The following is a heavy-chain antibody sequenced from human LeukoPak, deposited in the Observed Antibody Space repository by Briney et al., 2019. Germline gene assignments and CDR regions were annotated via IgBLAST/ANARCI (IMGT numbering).Heavy chain of an antibody. CDR2: IRSNTYGGST. CDR3: XRVSRGGITASWFDP. J-gene: IGHJ5*02. V-gene: IGHV3-49*03. CDR1: GFTFGDYG. Sequence: PGGSLRLSCEGSGFTFGDYGVGWFRQAPGKGLQWVTSIRSNTYGGSTEYVPSVKGRFTISRDDSNSIAYLQMNSLKAEDTAIXXXXRVSRGGITASWFDPWGQGTLVTVSS. D-gene: IGHD6-13*01.